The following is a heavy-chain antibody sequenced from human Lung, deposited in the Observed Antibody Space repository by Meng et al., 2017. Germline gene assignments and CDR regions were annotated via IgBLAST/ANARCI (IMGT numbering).Heavy chain of an antibody. D-gene: IGHD6-19*01. CDR1: VGSISSYS. Sequence: LPPHKPGPGLVKLSEPLYLLSPASVGSISSYSWGCTSRIPGTGLKWIETIDYTKHTYSSPSLSGRVTILVDTSKNQFSMKLPSVTSADTAVYFCARVGNSAWFGAYYFDLWGQGTLVTVSS. CDR3: ARVGNSAWFGAYYFDL. J-gene: IGHJ4*02. CDR2: IDYTKHT. V-gene: IGHV4-39*07.